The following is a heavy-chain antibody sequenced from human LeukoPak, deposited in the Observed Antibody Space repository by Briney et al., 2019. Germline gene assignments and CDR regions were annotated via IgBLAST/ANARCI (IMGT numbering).Heavy chain of an antibody. CDR2: ISTYNGNT. D-gene: IGHD3-22*01. Sequence: ASVKVSCKASGYSFSRYGISWVRQAPGQGREWMGWISTYNGNTNYAQKFQGRVTMTTDTSTNTAYMELRSLRSDDTAVYYCARELDYYDSSGSGWFDLWGQGTLVTVSS. J-gene: IGHJ5*02. CDR1: GYSFSRYG. CDR3: ARELDYYDSSGSGWFDL. V-gene: IGHV1-18*01.